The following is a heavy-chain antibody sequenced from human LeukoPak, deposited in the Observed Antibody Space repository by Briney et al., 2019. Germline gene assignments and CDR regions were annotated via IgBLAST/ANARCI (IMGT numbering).Heavy chain of an antibody. J-gene: IGHJ4*02. Sequence: SVKVSCKASGGTFSSYAISWVRQAPGQGLEWMGGIIPIIGTANYAQKFQGRVTITADKSTSTAYMELSSLRSEDTAVYYCARDGAAYCGGDCYSSLNFDYWGQGTLVTVSS. CDR1: GGTFSSYA. CDR2: IIPIIGTA. V-gene: IGHV1-69*06. D-gene: IGHD2-21*02. CDR3: ARDGAAYCGGDCYSSLNFDY.